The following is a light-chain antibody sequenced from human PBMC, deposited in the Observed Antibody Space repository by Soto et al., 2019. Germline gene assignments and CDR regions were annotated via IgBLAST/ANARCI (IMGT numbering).Light chain of an antibody. V-gene: IGKV1-39*01. CDR1: QSIRSY. J-gene: IGKJ2*01. Sequence: DIQMTQSPSSLSASVGDRVTITCRASQSIRSYLNWYQAKPGNAPKLLIYVASSLQSGVPSRFSGSGSGTDFTLTISSLQPEDFATYYCQQSYSIPYTFGQGTKMEIK. CDR3: QQSYSIPYT. CDR2: VAS.